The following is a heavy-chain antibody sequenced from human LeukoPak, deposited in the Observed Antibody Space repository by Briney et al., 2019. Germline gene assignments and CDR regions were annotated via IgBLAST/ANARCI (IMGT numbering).Heavy chain of an antibody. D-gene: IGHD3-10*01. V-gene: IGHV3-30*02. J-gene: IGHJ4*02. CDR3: AKAFGDYYGSGSYYKYPIDY. Sequence: GGSLRLSCAASGFTFSSYGMYWVRQAPGKGLEWVAFTRYDGSNKYYADSVKGRFTISRDNSKNTLYLKMNSLRAEDTAVYYCAKAFGDYYGSGSYYKYPIDYWGQGTLVTVSS. CDR2: TRYDGSNK. CDR1: GFTFSSYG.